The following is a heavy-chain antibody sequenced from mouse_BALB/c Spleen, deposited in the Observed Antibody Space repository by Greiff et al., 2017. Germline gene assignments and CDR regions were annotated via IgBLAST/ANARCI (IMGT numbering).Heavy chain of an antibody. Sequence: QVQLKQSGPQLVRPGASVKISCKASGYSFTSYWMHWVKQRPGQGLEWIGMIDPSDSETRLNQKFKDKATLTVDKSSSTAYMQLSSPTSEDSAVYYGARWGTTVVAPMDYWGQGTSVTVSS. J-gene: IGHJ4*01. CDR2: IDPSDSET. D-gene: IGHD1-1*01. V-gene: IGHV1S126*01. CDR1: GYSFTSYW. CDR3: ARWGTTVVAPMDY.